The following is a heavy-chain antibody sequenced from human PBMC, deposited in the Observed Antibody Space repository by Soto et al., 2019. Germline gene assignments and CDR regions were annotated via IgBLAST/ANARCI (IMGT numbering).Heavy chain of an antibody. V-gene: IGHV4-39*01. J-gene: IGHJ5*02. CDR2: IFISGST. CDR1: GGSISSSSYY. D-gene: IGHD3-10*01. CDR3: ARQAMVRGLTGWFDP. Sequence: QLQLQESGPGLVKPSETLSLTCTVSGGSISSSSYYWGWIRQPPGKGLEWIGSIFISGSTYYNPSLKGRLTISVDTSKNQFSLKLSSVTAADTALYYCARQAMVRGLTGWFDPWGQGTLVTVSS.